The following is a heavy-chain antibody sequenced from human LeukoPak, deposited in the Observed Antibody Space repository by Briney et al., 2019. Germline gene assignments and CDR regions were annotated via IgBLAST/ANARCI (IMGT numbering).Heavy chain of an antibody. J-gene: IGHJ6*02. Sequence: GASVKVSCKASGGTFSSYAISWVRQAPGQGLEWMGGIIPIFGTANYAQKFQGRVTITADEPTSTAYMELSSLRSEDTAVYYCARSGAASYDYGMDVWGQGTTVTVSS. D-gene: IGHD2/OR15-2a*01. CDR1: GGTFSSYA. CDR2: IIPIFGTA. V-gene: IGHV1-69*13. CDR3: ARSGAASYDYGMDV.